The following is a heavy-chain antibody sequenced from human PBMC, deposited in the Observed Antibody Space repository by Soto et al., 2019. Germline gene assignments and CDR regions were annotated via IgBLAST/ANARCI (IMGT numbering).Heavy chain of an antibody. CDR2: IIASGGTA. CDR3: ASYGGNSHYYYGMDV. CDR1: GFTFSSYV. Sequence: EVQLLASGGGLVQPGGSLRLSCAASGFTFSSYVMSWVRQDPGKGLEWVSTIIASGGTAFYADSVKGRFTVSRDNSKITLHLQMNTLRAEDTAIYYCASYGGNSHYYYGMDVWGQGTTVTVSS. V-gene: IGHV3-23*01. D-gene: IGHD4-17*01. J-gene: IGHJ6*02.